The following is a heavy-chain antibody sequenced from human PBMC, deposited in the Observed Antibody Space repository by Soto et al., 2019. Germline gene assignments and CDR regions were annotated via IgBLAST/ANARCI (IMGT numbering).Heavy chain of an antibody. Sequence: GESLKISCKGSVYSFTSYCISWVRQMPGKGLEWMWRIDPSDSYTNYSPSFQGQVTISADKSISTAYLQWSRLKASDTAMYYCARCIAAAGTGYYYYYGMDVWGQGTTVNVSS. V-gene: IGHV5-10-1*01. CDR3: ARCIAAAGTGYYYYYGMDV. J-gene: IGHJ6*02. D-gene: IGHD6-13*01. CDR1: VYSFTSYC. CDR2: IDPSDSYT.